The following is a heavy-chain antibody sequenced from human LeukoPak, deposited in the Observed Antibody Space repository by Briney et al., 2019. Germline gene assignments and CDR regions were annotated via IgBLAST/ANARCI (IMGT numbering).Heavy chain of an antibody. CDR3: ARTIYCSSTSCYHYYYYMVV. CDR1: GGSLSSYY. D-gene: IGHD2-2*01. V-gene: IGHV4-4*07. J-gene: IGHJ6*03. CDR2: IYTSGST. Sequence: PSETLSLTCTVSGGSLSSYYWSWVRQPAGKGLEWIGRIYTSGSTNYNPSLKSRVTMSVDTSKNQYSLKLSSVTAADKAVYYCARTIYCSSTSCYHYYYYMVVWRKEPTVTVSS.